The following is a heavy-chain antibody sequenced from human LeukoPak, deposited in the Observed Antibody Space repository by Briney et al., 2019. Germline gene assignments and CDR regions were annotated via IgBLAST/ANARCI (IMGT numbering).Heavy chain of an antibody. J-gene: IGHJ3*01. CDR2: IWHDGSPT. Sequence: GGSLRLSCAVSGIPFKKYGMHWVRQAPGKGLEWVATIWHDGSPTMYADSAKGRFTISRDDSKNMLYLQMNSLRAEDTAEYYCVTHYKWNLLVHAFDFWGQGTRVTVSS. D-gene: IGHD1-1*01. V-gene: IGHV3-33*01. CDR1: GIPFKKYG. CDR3: VTHYKWNLLVHAFDF.